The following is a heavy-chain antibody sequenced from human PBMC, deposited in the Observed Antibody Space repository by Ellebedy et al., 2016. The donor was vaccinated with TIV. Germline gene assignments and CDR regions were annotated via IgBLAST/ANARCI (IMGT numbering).Heavy chain of an antibody. D-gene: IGHD2-21*02. Sequence: MPSETLSLTCSVSGSSVSSTRYYWAWIRQPPGKGLEYIGSVYYSGSPYYNPSFKSLVTLSADTSKNQFSLNLRTVTAADTAVYYCARTDPWQPIDDWGQGILVSVSS. V-gene: IGHV4-39*01. CDR3: ARTDPWQPIDD. CDR1: GSSVSSTRYY. J-gene: IGHJ4*02. CDR2: VYYSGSP.